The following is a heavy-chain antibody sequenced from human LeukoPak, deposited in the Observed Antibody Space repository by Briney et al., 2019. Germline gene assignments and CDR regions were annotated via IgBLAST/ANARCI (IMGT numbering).Heavy chain of an antibody. Sequence: GGPLRLSCAASGFTFSDYYMSWIRQAPGKGLEWVSVISSSGGTTYYSDSVKGRFIISRDNSKNTLYLQMNSLRPEDTAVYFCAKRITVAAGFYFDSWGQGTLVTVSS. CDR2: ISSSGGTT. J-gene: IGHJ4*02. D-gene: IGHD6-19*01. V-gene: IGHV3-23*01. CDR1: GFTFSDYY. CDR3: AKRITVAAGFYFDS.